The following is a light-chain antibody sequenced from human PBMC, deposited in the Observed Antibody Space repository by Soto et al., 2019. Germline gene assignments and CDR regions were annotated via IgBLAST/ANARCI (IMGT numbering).Light chain of an antibody. J-gene: IGKJ5*01. Sequence: EIVLTQYPGTLSLSPGERATLSCRASQSVSRNLAWYQQKPGQAPRLLIYDASTRATGIPDRFSGGGSGTEFTLTISSLQSEDFVVYYCQQYNSWPPITFGQGTRLEIK. CDR1: QSVSRN. CDR3: QQYNSWPPIT. V-gene: IGKV3-15*01. CDR2: DAS.